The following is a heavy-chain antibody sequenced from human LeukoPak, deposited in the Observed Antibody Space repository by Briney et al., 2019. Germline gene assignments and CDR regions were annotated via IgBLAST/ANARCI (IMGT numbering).Heavy chain of an antibody. CDR1: GGSISSYY. Sequence: SETLSLTCTVSGGSISSYYWSWIRQPPGKGLEWIGYIYYSGNTNYNPSLKSRVTISADTSKNQFSLKLSSVTAADTAVYYCARRYCSSTSCSNGMDAWGQGTTVTVSS. J-gene: IGHJ6*02. CDR3: ARRYCSSTSCSNGMDA. CDR2: IYYSGNT. V-gene: IGHV4-59*08. D-gene: IGHD2-2*01.